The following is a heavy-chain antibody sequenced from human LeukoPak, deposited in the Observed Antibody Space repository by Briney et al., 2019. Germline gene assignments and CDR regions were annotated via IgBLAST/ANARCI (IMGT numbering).Heavy chain of an antibody. CDR1: GGSISSYY. J-gene: IGHJ6*02. Sequence: SETLSLTCTVSGGSISSYYWSWIRQPPGKGLEWIGYIYYSGSTNYNPSLKSRVTVSVDTSKNQFSLKLSSVTAADTAVYYCARHYYYYYGMDVWGQGTTVTVSS. CDR2: IYYSGST. V-gene: IGHV4-59*08. CDR3: ARHYYYYYGMDV.